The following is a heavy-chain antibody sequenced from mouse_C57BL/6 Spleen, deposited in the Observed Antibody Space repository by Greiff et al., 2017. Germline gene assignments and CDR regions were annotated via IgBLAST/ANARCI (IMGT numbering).Heavy chain of an antibody. CDR1: GYAFTNYL. V-gene: IGHV1-54*01. J-gene: IGHJ4*01. D-gene: IGHD2-4*01. CDR2: INPGSGGT. CDR3: ATYYDYEEAMDY. Sequence: QVQLQQSGAELVRPGTSVKVSCKASGYAFTNYLIEWVKQRPGQGLEWIGVINPGSGGTNYNEKFKGKATLTADKSSSTAYMQLSSLTSEDSAVYFCATYYDYEEAMDYWGQGTSVTVSS.